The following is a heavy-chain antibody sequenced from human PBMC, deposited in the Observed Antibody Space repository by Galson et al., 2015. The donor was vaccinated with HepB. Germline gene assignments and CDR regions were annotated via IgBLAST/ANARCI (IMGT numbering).Heavy chain of an antibody. Sequence: SLRLSCAASGLTFSSYAMSWVRQAPGKGLEWVSAISGRGSSTYYADSVKGRSTISRDSSKNTLYLQTNSLRAEDTAVYYCAKDPSQYSSSWYTPDYWGQGTLVTVSS. CDR1: GLTFSSYA. CDR3: AKDPSQYSSSWYTPDY. V-gene: IGHV3-23*01. D-gene: IGHD6-13*01. CDR2: ISGRGSST. J-gene: IGHJ4*02.